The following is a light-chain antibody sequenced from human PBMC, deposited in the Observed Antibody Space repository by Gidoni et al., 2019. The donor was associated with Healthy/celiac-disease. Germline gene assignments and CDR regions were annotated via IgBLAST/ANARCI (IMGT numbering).Light chain of an antibody. CDR2: KVS. J-gene: IGKJ2*01. CDR1: QSLVHSDGNTY. CDR3: MQGTHWPPS. Sequence: DVVMTQSPLSLPVTLGQPSSISCRSSQSLVHSDGNTYLNWFQQRPGQSPRRLIYKVSNRDSGVPDRFSGIGSGTDFTLKISRVEAEDVGVYYCMQGTHWPPSFGQGTKLEIK. V-gene: IGKV2-30*02.